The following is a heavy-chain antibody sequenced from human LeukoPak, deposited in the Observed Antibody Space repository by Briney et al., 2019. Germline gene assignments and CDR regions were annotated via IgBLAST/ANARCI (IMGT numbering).Heavy chain of an antibody. D-gene: IGHD2-2*01. J-gene: IGHJ6*02. V-gene: IGHV1-24*01. CDR3: ATAPLPEKHYYCGMDV. CDR2: FDPEDGET. CDR1: GYTLTELS. Sequence: ASVKVSCKVSGYTLTELSMHWVRQAPGKGLEWMGGFDPEDGETIYAQKFQGRVTMTEDTSTDTAYMELSSLRSEDTAVYYCATAPLPEKHYYCGMDVWGQGTTVTVSS.